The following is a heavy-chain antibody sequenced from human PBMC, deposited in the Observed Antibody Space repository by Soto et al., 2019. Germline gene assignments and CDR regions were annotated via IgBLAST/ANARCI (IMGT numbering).Heavy chain of an antibody. CDR3: ARRVAVPGAHIDY. Sequence: XTLCLPCRVSGGCVSGSEWGWIRRSQGKGLEGLGYVYYTGSTNYIPSLRSRVSISVDTSKNEFSLRLSSVTAADTDVYFCARRVAVPGAHIDYWGQGIQVTVSS. V-gene: IGHV4-59*02. CDR2: VYYTGST. D-gene: IGHD6-19*01. CDR1: GGCVSGSE. J-gene: IGHJ4*02.